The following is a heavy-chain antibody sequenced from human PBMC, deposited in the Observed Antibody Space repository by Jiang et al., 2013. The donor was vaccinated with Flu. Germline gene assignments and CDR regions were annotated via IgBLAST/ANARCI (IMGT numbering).Heavy chain of an antibody. CDR3: ARKAAFDTLDI. CDR2: SIIWEH. Sequence: SSNWWSWVRQPPAKGLEWIGKSIIWEHQLQPSLQSRVTISVDKSKNQFSLKLTSVTAADTAVYYCARKAAFDTLDIWGQGTMVTVSS. V-gene: IGHV4-4*02. J-gene: IGHJ3*02. D-gene: IGHD6-25*01. CDR1: SSNW.